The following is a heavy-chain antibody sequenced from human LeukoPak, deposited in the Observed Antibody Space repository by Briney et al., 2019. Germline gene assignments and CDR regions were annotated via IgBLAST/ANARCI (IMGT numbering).Heavy chain of an antibody. CDR1: SGSISTSNYY. CDR2: IFYSGST. J-gene: IGHJ4*02. CDR3: ARRLVRGKFDY. Sequence: SETLSLTCTVSSGSISTSNYYWGWVRQPPGKALEWIGNIFYSGSTYYSPSLKSRVTISLDTSRNQFSLKLNSVTAADTAVYYCARRLVRGKFDYWGQGTLVTVSS. D-gene: IGHD3-10*01. V-gene: IGHV4-39*07.